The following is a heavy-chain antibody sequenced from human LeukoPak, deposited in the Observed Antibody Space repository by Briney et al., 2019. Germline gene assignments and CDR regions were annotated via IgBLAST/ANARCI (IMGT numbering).Heavy chain of an antibody. J-gene: IGHJ3*02. CDR2: IFYSGST. Sequence: SETLSLTCTVSSGSISTSNYYWGWVRQPPGKALEWIGNIFYSGSTYYSPSLKSRVTISLDTPRNQFSLKLNSVTAADTAVYYCARPHSSSWSGDAFDIWGQGTMVTVSS. V-gene: IGHV4-39*07. D-gene: IGHD6-13*01. CDR3: ARPHSSSWSGDAFDI. CDR1: SGSISTSNYY.